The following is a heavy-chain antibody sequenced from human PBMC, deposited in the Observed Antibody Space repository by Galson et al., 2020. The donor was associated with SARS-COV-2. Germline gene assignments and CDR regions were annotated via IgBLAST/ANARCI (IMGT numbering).Heavy chain of an antibody. D-gene: IGHD3-16*01. Sequence: GSLRLSCAASGFTFSSYAMHWVRQAPGKGLEWVAVISYDGSNKYYADSVKGRFTISRDNSKNTLYLQMNSLRAEDTAVYYCATPDYDYVWGSYVAQYYFDYWGQGTLVTVSS. CDR3: ATPDYDYVWGSYVAQYYFDY. CDR1: GFTFSSYA. V-gene: IGHV3-30*04. J-gene: IGHJ4*02. CDR2: ISYDGSNK.